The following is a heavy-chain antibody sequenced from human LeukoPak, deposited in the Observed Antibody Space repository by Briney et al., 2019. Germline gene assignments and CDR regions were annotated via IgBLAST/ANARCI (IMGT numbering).Heavy chain of an antibody. Sequence: SGTLSLTCAVYGGSFSGYYWSWIRQPPGKGLEWIGEINHSGSTNYNPSLKSRVTISVDTSKNQFSLKLSSVTAADTAVYYCAGLFDYGDSHYYYYYMDVWGKGTTVTVSS. CDR3: AGLFDYGDSHYYYYYMDV. J-gene: IGHJ6*03. CDR2: INHSGST. V-gene: IGHV4-34*01. D-gene: IGHD4-17*01. CDR1: GGSFSGYY.